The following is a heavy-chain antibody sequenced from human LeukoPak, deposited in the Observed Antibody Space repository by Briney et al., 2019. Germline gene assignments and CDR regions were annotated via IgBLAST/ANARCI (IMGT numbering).Heavy chain of an antibody. CDR2: IRSKANSYAT. Sequence: GGSLKLSCAASGFTFSGSAMHWVRQASGKGLEWVGRIRSKANSYATAYAASVKGRFTISRDDSKNTAYLQMNSLKTEDTAVYYCTRHNYGGNSGAVYWGQGTLVTVSS. D-gene: IGHD4-23*01. J-gene: IGHJ4*02. V-gene: IGHV3-73*01. CDR3: TRHNYGGNSGAVY. CDR1: GFTFSGSA.